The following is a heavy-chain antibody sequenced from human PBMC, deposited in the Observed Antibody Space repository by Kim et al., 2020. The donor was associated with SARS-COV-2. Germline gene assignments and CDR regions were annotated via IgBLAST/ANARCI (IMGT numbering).Heavy chain of an antibody. V-gene: IGHV3-53*01. Sequence: ADSVEGRFTISRDNSRSTLYLQMNSRRPDDTAIYYCGRSGSHSAYGGVHYWGRGTLVTVSS. J-gene: IGHJ4*02. D-gene: IGHD5-12*01. CDR3: GRSGSHSAYGGVHY.